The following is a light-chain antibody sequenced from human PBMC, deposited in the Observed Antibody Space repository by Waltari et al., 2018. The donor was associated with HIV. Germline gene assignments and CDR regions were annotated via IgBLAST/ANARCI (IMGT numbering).Light chain of an antibody. CDR3: AAWDDSLNGVV. CDR2: KNN. V-gene: IGLV1-47*01. Sequence: QSVLTQSPSASGTPGQRVIISCSGSSSNIGGRNYVNWYQLLPGTAPKLLIYKNNQRPSGVPDRFSGSQSGTSASLAISGLRSEDEADYYCAAWDDSLNGVVFGGGTKLTVL. J-gene: IGLJ2*01. CDR1: SSNIGGRNY.